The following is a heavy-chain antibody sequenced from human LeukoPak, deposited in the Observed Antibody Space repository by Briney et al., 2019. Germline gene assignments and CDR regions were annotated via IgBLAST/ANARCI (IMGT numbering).Heavy chain of an antibody. CDR2: INHSGST. V-gene: IGHV4-34*01. Sequence: PSETLSLTCAVYGGSFSGYYWSWIRQPPGKGLEWIGEINHSGSTNYNPSLKSRVTISVDTSKNQFSLKLSSVTAADTAEYYCARALRGGSSWYVKLYWFDSWGQGTLVTVSS. CDR1: GGSFSGYY. D-gene: IGHD6-13*01. CDR3: ARALRGGSSWYVKLYWFDS. J-gene: IGHJ5*01.